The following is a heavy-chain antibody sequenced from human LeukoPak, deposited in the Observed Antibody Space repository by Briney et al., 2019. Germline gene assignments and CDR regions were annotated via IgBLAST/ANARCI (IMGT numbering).Heavy chain of an antibody. CDR3: ARYGSIPQQRVHWFDP. CDR1: GFTFSDYY. D-gene: IGHD6-13*01. CDR2: IRGSGNTG. J-gene: IGHJ5*02. V-gene: IGHV3-11*01. Sequence: GGSLSLFCAASGFTFSDYYMSWLREARGEGLGWVSYIRGSGNTGYYADSVKGRFTYSRDNAKNSQYLQMDSLRAEDTAGYYCARYGSIPQQRVHWFDPWGQGTLVTVSS.